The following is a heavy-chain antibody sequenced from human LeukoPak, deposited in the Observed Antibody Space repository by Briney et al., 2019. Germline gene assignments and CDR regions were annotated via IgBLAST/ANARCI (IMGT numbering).Heavy chain of an antibody. Sequence: PGRSLRLSCAASGFTFGSYAMHWVRQAPGQGLEWVSSINKGATHMYYADSMKGRFTVSRDDAKNSLYLQMNSLRAEDTAVYYCVRLRRNTDSSGYYYYYDYWGRGTLVTVSS. CDR2: INKGATHM. V-gene: IGHV3-21*01. CDR1: GFTFGSYA. J-gene: IGHJ4*02. D-gene: IGHD3-22*01. CDR3: VRLRRNTDSSGYYYYYDY.